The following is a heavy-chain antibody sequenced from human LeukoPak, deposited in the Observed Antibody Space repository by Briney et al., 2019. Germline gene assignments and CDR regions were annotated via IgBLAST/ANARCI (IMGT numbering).Heavy chain of an antibody. V-gene: IGHV3-30*02. CDR1: GFTFSSYG. CDR3: AKGPRGGSGYRYFDY. D-gene: IGHD5-12*01. CDR2: IRYDGSNK. J-gene: IGHJ4*02. Sequence: GGSLRLSCAASGFTFSSYGMHWVRQAPGKGLEWVAFIRYDGSNKYYADSVKGRFTISRDNSKNTLYLQMNSLRAEDTAVYYCAKGPRGGSGYRYFDYWGQGTLVTVSS.